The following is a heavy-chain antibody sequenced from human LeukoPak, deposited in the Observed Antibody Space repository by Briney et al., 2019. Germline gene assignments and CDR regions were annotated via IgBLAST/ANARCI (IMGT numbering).Heavy chain of an antibody. CDR3: ARGRDNWNDGNAFDI. CDR1: GGSISSYY. CDR2: IYYSGST. J-gene: IGHJ3*02. D-gene: IGHD1-1*01. V-gene: IGHV4-59*01. Sequence: SETLSLTCTVSGGSISSYYWSWIRQPPGKGLEWIGYIYYSGSTNYNPSLKSRVTISVDTSKNQFSLKMSSVTAADTAVYYCARGRDNWNDGNAFDIWGRGTMVTVSS.